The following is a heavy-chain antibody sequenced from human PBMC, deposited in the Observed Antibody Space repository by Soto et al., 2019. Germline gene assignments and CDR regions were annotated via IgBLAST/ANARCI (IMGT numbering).Heavy chain of an antibody. D-gene: IGHD2-15*01. V-gene: IGHV4-30-2*01. CDR1: GGSISSGGYS. Sequence: SETLSLTCAVSGGSISSGGYSWSWIRQPPGKGLEWIGYICHSGSTYYNPSLKSRVTISVDRSKNQFSLKLSSVTAADTAVYYCARAPPVGYWGQGTVGTVSS. CDR2: ICHSGST. CDR3: ARAPPVGY. J-gene: IGHJ4*02.